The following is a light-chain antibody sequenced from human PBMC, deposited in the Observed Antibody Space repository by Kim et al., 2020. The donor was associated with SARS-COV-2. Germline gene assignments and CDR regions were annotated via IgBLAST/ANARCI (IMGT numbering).Light chain of an antibody. CDR2: TAS. V-gene: IGKV1-39*01. CDR1: QDISRY. J-gene: IGKJ1*01. CDR3: QQTYSASRT. Sequence: ASVGDRVTITCRASQDISRYLQWYQQKPGKAPKLLIYTASSLQSGVPSRFTGSGSETDFTLTISSLQPEDFATYYCQQTYSASRTFGQGTKVDIK.